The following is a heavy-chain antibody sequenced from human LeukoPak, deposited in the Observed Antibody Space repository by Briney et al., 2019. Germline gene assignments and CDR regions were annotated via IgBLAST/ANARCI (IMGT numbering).Heavy chain of an antibody. V-gene: IGHV1-2*02. J-gene: IGHJ3*02. D-gene: IGHD4-17*01. CDR3: AKDHGENAFDI. CDR2: INPKSGGT. CDR1: GYSFTGYY. Sequence: ASVKVSCKASGYSFTGYYMHWVRQAPGQGLEWMGWINPKSGGTNYAPKFQGRVTTTRDTSISTAYMELSSLRSEDTAVYYCAKDHGENAFDIWGQGAMVTVSS.